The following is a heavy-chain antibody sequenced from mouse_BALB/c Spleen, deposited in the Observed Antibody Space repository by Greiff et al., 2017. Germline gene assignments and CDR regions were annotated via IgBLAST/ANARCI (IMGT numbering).Heavy chain of an antibody. CDR1: GYTFTSYT. CDR3: ARWDGKSDMDY. J-gene: IGHJ4*01. CDR2: INPSSGYT. Sequence: QVQLQQSGAELARPGASVKMSCKASGYTFTSYTMHWVKQRPGQGLEWIGYINPSSGYTNYNQKFKDKATLTADKSSSTAYMQLSSLTSEDSAVYYCARWDGKSDMDYWGQGTSVTVSS. D-gene: IGHD2-1*01. V-gene: IGHV1-4*01.